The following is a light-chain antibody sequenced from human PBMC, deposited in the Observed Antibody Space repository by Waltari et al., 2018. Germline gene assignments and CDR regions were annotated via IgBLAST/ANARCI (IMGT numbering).Light chain of an antibody. Sequence: QSALTQPRSVSGSPGQSVTISCTGTSSDVGYYNYVSWYQQDPGEAPKVMIFDVTKRPSVLPNRFSGSKSGNTASLTISGLQAEDEADYYCCSYSGTYFGLFGGGTRLTVL. J-gene: IGLJ3*02. V-gene: IGLV2-11*01. CDR1: SSDVGYYNY. CDR3: CSYSGTYFGL. CDR2: DVT.